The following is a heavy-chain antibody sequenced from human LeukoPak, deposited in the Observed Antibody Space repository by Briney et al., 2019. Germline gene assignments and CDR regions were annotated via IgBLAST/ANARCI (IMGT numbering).Heavy chain of an antibody. CDR1: GFTFNNYA. CDR2: ISGRGVSVPSSRADTT. J-gene: IGHJ4*02. Sequence: PGGSLRLSCAASGFTFNNYAMSWVRQAPGKGLEWVSAISGRGVSVPSSRADTTYHADSMKGRFTISRDNAKNSLSLEMNSLRAEDTAVYYCAGKPYSSSSLIDYWGQGTLVTVSS. D-gene: IGHD6-6*01. V-gene: IGHV3-23*01. CDR3: AGKPYSSSSLIDY.